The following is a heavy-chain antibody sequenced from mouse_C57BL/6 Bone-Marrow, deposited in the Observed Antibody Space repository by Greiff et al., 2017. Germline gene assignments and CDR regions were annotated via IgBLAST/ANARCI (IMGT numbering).Heavy chain of an antibody. Sequence: QVQLQQSGPELVKPGASVKISCKASGYAFSSSWMNWVNQRPGKGLEWIGRIYPGAGDTNYNGKFKGKATLTADKSSSTAYMQLSRLTSEDAAVYFCAKITTVDYFDYWGQGTTLTVSS. CDR1: GYAFSSSW. CDR3: AKITTVDYFDY. V-gene: IGHV1-82*01. D-gene: IGHD1-1*01. CDR2: IYPGAGDT. J-gene: IGHJ2*01.